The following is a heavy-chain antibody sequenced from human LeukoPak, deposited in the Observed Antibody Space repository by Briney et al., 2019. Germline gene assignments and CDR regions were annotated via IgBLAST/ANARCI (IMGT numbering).Heavy chain of an antibody. D-gene: IGHD2-21*02. J-gene: IGHJ2*01. Sequence: PGRSLRLSCAASGFTFNSYAMHWVRQAPGKGLEWVAVIWYDGSNKYYADSVKGRFTISRDNSKNTLYLQMNSLRAEDTAVYYCARDSGYCGGDCYPEWYSDLWGRGTQVTVSS. CDR3: ARDSGYCGGDCYPEWYSDL. V-gene: IGHV3-33*01. CDR1: GFTFNSYA. CDR2: IWYDGSNK.